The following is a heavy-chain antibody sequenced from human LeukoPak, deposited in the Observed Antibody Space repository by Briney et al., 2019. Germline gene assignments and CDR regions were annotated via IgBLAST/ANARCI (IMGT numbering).Heavy chain of an antibody. Sequence: GGSLRLSCAASGFTFSSYAMHWVRQAPGKGLEWVAVISYDGSNKYYADSVKGRFTISRDTSKNTLYLQMNSLRAEDTAVYYCAKGAVIATPYWGQGTLVTVSS. D-gene: IGHD2-21*01. CDR2: ISYDGSNK. CDR3: AKGAVIATPY. J-gene: IGHJ4*02. V-gene: IGHV3-30-3*01. CDR1: GFTFSSYA.